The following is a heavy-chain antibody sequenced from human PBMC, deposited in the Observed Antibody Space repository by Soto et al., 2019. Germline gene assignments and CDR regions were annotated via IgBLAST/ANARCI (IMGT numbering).Heavy chain of an antibody. V-gene: IGHV3-23*01. CDR2: ISGSGGST. CDR3: AKDRVWGGATYYFDY. CDR1: GFTFSSYA. D-gene: IGHD1-26*01. Sequence: PGGSLRLSCAASGFTFSSYAMSWVRQAPGKGLEWVSAISGSGGSTYYADSVKGRFTISRDNSKNTLYLQMNSLRAEDTAVYYCAKDRVWGGATYYFDYWGQGTLVTVSS. J-gene: IGHJ4*02.